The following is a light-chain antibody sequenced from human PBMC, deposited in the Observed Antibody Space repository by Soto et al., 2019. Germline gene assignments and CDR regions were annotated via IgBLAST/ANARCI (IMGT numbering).Light chain of an antibody. J-gene: IGLJ3*02. CDR3: SSYRNTNTGV. V-gene: IGLV2-14*01. Sequence: QSVLTQPASVSGSPGQSITISCTGTSSDVGGYNYVSWYQQHPGKAPKLMICEVSNRPSGVSHRFSGSKSANTASLTISGLQAEDEADYYCSSYRNTNTGVFGGGTKLTVL. CDR2: EVS. CDR1: SSDVGGYNY.